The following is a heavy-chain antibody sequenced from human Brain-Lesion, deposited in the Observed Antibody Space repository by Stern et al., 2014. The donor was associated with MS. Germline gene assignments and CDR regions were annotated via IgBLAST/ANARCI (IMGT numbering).Heavy chain of an antibody. J-gene: IGHJ6*02. CDR2: IFNSGST. D-gene: IGHD2-2*01. Sequence: KESGPGLVKPSQTLSLSCTVSGGSISSGGYYWSWIRQPAGKGLEWIGRIFNSGSTSYNPSLKSRVTLSIDTSKNHFSLRLNSMTAADTAVYYCARGRVVPGFQYYATDVWGQGTTVIVSS. CDR1: GGSISSGGYY. V-gene: IGHV4-61*02. CDR3: ARGRVVPGFQYYATDV.